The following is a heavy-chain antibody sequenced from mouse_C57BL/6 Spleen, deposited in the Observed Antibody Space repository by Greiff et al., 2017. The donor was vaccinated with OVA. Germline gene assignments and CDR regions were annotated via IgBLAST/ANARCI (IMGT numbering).Heavy chain of an antibody. D-gene: IGHD2-14*01. Sequence: EVKLQESGPGLVKPSQSLSLTCSVTGYSITSGYYWNWIRQFPGNKLEWMGYISYDGSNNYNPSLKNRISITRDTSKNQFFLKLNSVTTEDTATYYCARGYPSFAYWGQGTLVTVSA. CDR3: ARGYPSFAY. J-gene: IGHJ3*01. CDR2: ISYDGSN. V-gene: IGHV3-6*01. CDR1: GYSITSGYY.